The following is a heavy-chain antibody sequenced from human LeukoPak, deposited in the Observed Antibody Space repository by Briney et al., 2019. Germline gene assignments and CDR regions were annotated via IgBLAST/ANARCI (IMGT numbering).Heavy chain of an antibody. CDR2: INQTGST. CDR3: ARDILATSIAAPYY. Sequence: SETLSLTCAVYGGSFSDYNWSWIRQSPGKGRWWRGEINQTGSTKYNPSLKSRVTISVETSKTQFSLRLSSVNAADTAVYYCARDILATSIAAPYYWGQGTLVTVSS. D-gene: IGHD6-13*01. V-gene: IGHV4-34*01. J-gene: IGHJ4*02. CDR1: GGSFSDYN.